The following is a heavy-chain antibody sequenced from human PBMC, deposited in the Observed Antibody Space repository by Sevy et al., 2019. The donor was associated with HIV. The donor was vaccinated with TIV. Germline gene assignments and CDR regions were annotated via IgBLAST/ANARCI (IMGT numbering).Heavy chain of an antibody. Sequence: GGSLRLSCAASGFTFSNYWMSWVRQAPGKGLECVANINQDGSEKYYLDSVKGRFIVSRDNAKNLLYLQMNSLRAEDSAVYYCAREQITGSNPDSFDSWGQGTLVTVSS. J-gene: IGHJ4*02. CDR2: INQDGSEK. V-gene: IGHV3-7*01. D-gene: IGHD1-7*01. CDR1: GFTFSNYW. CDR3: AREQITGSNPDSFDS.